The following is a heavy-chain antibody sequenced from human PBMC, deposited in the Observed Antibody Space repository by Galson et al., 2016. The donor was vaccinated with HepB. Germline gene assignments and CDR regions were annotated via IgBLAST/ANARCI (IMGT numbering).Heavy chain of an antibody. CDR2: TYYGSKWYN. J-gene: IGHJ6*02. CDR1: GDSVSSEDAA. Sequence: CAISGDSVSSEDAAWNWIRQSPSRGLEWLGRTYYGSKWYNEYAVSVQIRITINPDTSKNQFSLQLNSVTLEDTAVYYCARGVAPWALGSLGFHMDVWGQGTTVTVSS. CDR3: ARGVAPWALGSLGFHMDV. D-gene: IGHD1-26*01. V-gene: IGHV6-1*01.